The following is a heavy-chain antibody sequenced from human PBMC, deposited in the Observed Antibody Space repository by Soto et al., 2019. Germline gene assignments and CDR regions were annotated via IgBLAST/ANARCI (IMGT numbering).Heavy chain of an antibody. Sequence: GGSLRLSCAASGFTFSSYAMHWVRQAPGKGLEWVAVISYDGSNKYYADSVKGRFTISRDNSKNTLYLRMNSLRAEDTAVYYCAKDRRIAAAGKYYYYYYGMDVWGQGTTVTVSS. V-gene: IGHV3-30-3*01. CDR2: ISYDGSNK. J-gene: IGHJ6*02. CDR1: GFTFSSYA. D-gene: IGHD6-13*01. CDR3: AKDRRIAAAGKYYYYYYGMDV.